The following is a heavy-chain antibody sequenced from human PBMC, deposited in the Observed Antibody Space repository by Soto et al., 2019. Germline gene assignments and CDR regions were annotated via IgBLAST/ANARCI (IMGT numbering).Heavy chain of an antibody. D-gene: IGHD2-15*01. CDR2: IRGGGDGT. CDR1: GFTFSSYA. CDR3: AQNNVPLVDVVAVDY. J-gene: IGHJ4*02. Sequence: EVQLLESGGGLVQPGGSLRLSCAASGFTFSSYAMNWVRQAPGKGLEWVSTIRGGGDGTYYADSVKGRFTISRDNSKSTLYLQMNSLRAEDTAVYYCAQNNVPLVDVVAVDYWGRGTLVTVSS. V-gene: IGHV3-23*01.